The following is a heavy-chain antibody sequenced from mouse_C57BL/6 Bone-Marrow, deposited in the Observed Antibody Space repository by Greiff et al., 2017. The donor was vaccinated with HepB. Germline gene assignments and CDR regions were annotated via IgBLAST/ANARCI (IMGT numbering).Heavy chain of an antibody. CDR2: ISYDGSN. D-gene: IGHD2-1*01. V-gene: IGHV3-6*01. J-gene: IGHJ2*01. Sequence: EVKLMESGPGLVKPSQSLSLTCSVTGYSITSGYYWNWIRQFPGNKLEWMGYISYDGSNNYNPSLKNRISITRDTSKNQFFLKLNSVTTEDTATYYCARGDYGNYYFDYWGQGTTLTVSS. CDR3: ARGDYGNYYFDY. CDR1: GYSITSGYY.